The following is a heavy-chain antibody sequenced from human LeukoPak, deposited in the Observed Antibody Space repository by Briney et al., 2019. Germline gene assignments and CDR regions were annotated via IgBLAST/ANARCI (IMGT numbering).Heavy chain of an antibody. J-gene: IGHJ4*02. CDR1: GYSFTSYW. V-gene: IGHV5-10-1*01. CDR2: IDPSDSYT. CDR3: ARHLYSTGWYYFDY. D-gene: IGHD6-19*01. Sequence: GESLKISCKGSGYSFTSYWIIWVRQMPGKGLEWRGNIDPSDSYTYYSPSFQGHVTISADKSINTAYLQWGSLKASDTAMYYCARHLYSTGWYYFDYWGQGTQVTVSS.